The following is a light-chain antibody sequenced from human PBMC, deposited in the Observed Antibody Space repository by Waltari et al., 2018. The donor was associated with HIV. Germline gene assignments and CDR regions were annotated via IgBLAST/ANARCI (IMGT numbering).Light chain of an antibody. V-gene: IGKV4-1*01. CDR2: WAS. Sequence: DIVMTQSPDSLAVSLGERATINCNSSQSVLYSSNNKNYLAWYQQKPGQPPKLLIYWASTRESGVPDRFSGSGSGTHFTLTISSLQAEDVAVYYCQQYYNSPYTFGQGTKLEIK. J-gene: IGKJ2*01. CDR1: QSVLYSSNNKNY. CDR3: QQYYNSPYT.